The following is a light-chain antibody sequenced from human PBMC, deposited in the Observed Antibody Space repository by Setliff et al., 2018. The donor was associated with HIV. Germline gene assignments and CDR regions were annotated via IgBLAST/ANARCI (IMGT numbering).Light chain of an antibody. V-gene: IGLV2-11*01. CDR3: CSYAGSYV. CDR2: DVN. J-gene: IGLJ1*01. Sequence: QSALTQPRSVSGSPGQSVTISCTGTSSDVGGYNSVSWYQQHPGKAPKLMIYDVNKRPSGVPDRFSGSKTGNTASLTISGLQAEDEADYYCCSYAGSYVFGTGTKVT. CDR1: SSDVGGYNS.